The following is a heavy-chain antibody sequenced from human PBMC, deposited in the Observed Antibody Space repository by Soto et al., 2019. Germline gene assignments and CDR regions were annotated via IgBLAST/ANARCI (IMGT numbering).Heavy chain of an antibody. Sequence: GGSLRLSCAASGFTFSSYAMSWVRQAPGKGLEWVSAISGSGGSTYYADSVKGRFTISRDNSKNTLYLQMNSLGAEDTALYYWAKGAGRIQLWLGAPYYYYMDVWGKGTTVTVSS. CDR3: AKGAGRIQLWLGAPYYYYMDV. V-gene: IGHV3-23*01. J-gene: IGHJ6*03. CDR2: ISGSGGST. CDR1: GFTFSSYA. D-gene: IGHD5-18*01.